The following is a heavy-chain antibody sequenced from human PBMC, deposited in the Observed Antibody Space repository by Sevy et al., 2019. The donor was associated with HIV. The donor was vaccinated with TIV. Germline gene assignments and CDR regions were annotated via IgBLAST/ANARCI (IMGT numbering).Heavy chain of an antibody. Sequence: SETLSLTCTVSGISISNYYWTWIRQPPGKGLEWIGYIYYTGNSDSNPSLKSRVTTSVDTSKNQFSLKLSSVTAADTAIYYGARGGPNQQQLDYFDSWGQGILVTVSS. CDR2: IYYTGNS. D-gene: IGHD6-13*01. CDR3: ARGGPNQQQLDYFDS. CDR1: GISISNYY. V-gene: IGHV4-59*01. J-gene: IGHJ4*02.